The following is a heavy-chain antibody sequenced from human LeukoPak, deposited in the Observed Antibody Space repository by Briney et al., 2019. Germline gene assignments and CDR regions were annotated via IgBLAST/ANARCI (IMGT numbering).Heavy chain of an antibody. CDR1: GYTFISYY. CDR3: ARDWPHYSGSNYYYMDV. Sequence: GASVKVSCKASGYTFISYYMHWVRQAPGQGLEWMGIINPSGGSTTYAQKLQGRVTMTRDTSTSTVYMELSSLRSEDTAVYYCARDWPHYSGSNYYYMDVWGKGTTVTVSS. CDR2: INPSGGST. V-gene: IGHV1-46*03. J-gene: IGHJ6*03. D-gene: IGHD3-10*01.